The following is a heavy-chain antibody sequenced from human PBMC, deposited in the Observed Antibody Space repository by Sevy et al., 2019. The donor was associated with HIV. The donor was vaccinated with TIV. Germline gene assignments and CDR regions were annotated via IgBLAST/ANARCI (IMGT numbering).Heavy chain of an antibody. V-gene: IGHV4-30-4*01. Sequence: SETLSLTCTISGDSITTNDYFWTWIRQSPGKGLEWIGYLYYSGSTAYNPSLKSRVSISTDTTKSHVSLNLNSVTGADTAIYYCARAVGFTRGAFDIWGQGITVTVSS. D-gene: IGHD3-10*01. J-gene: IGHJ3*02. CDR2: LYYSGST. CDR1: GDSITTNDYF. CDR3: ARAVGFTRGAFDI.